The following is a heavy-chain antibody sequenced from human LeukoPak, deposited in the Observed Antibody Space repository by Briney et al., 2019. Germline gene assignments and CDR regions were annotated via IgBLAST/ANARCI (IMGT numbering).Heavy chain of an antibody. D-gene: IGHD2-2*01. J-gene: IGHJ5*02. CDR3: ARGGFGCSSSSCSNWFDP. V-gene: IGHV4-34*01. CDR1: GGSFSGYY. Sequence: SETLSLTCAVYGGSFSGYYWRWIRQPPGKGLEWIGEINHSGSTNYNPSLKSRVTMSLDTSKSQFSLKLSSVTAADTAVYYCARGGFGCSSSSCSNWFDPWGQGTLVTVSS. CDR2: INHSGST.